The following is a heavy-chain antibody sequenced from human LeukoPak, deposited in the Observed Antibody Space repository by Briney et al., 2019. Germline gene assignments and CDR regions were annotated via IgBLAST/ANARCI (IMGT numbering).Heavy chain of an antibody. CDR2: ISGSGGST. V-gene: IGHV3-23*01. J-gene: IGHJ4*02. CDR1: GFTFSSYA. Sequence: GGSLRLSCAASGFTFSSYAMSWVRQAPGKGLEWVSAISGSGGSTYYADSVKGRFIISRDNAKNSLSLQMNSLRAEDTAVYYCARDSCSSTSCLIPLDYWGQGTLVTVSS. CDR3: ARDSCSSTSCLIPLDY. D-gene: IGHD2-2*01.